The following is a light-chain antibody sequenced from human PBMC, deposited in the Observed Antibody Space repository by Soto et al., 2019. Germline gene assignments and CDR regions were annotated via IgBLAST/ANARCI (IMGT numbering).Light chain of an antibody. V-gene: IGLV4-69*01. CDR2: LNSDGSH. Sequence: LVLTQSPSASASLGASVKLTCTLSSGHSSYAIAWHQQQPEKGPRYLMKLNSDGSHRKGDGIPDRFSGSSSGAERYLTISSLQSEDEADYYCQTWGSGIRVVFGGGTKVTVL. CDR3: QTWGSGIRVV. CDR1: SGHSSYA. J-gene: IGLJ2*01.